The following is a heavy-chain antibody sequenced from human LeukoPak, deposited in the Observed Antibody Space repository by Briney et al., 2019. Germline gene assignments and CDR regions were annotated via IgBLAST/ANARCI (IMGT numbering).Heavy chain of an antibody. Sequence: GGSLRLSCAASGFTFDDHGMSWVRQAPGKGLEWVSGINWNGGSTGYADSVKGRFTISRDNSKNTLYLQMNSLRSEDTAVYSCAKESLGSGSSYGSYFDCWGQGTLVTVSS. V-gene: IGHV3-20*04. J-gene: IGHJ4*02. CDR2: INWNGGST. CDR3: AKESLGSGSSYGSYFDC. D-gene: IGHD1-26*01. CDR1: GFTFDDHG.